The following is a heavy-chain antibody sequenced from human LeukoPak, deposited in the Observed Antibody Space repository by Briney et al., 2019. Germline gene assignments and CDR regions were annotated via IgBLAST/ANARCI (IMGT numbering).Heavy chain of an antibody. CDR3: ARIFDRDI. CDR2: IHGTLGST. CDR1: GGPIRNSY. V-gene: IGHV4-4*07. Sequence: SETLSLICTVSGGPIRNSYWSWVRHSAGTGMQWIGRIHGTLGSTNHNPSLKSRVVMSLDTSSNQFSLRLSAMSAADTATYYCARIFDRDIWGQGTLVPVSP. J-gene: IGHJ3*02. D-gene: IGHD3-3*01.